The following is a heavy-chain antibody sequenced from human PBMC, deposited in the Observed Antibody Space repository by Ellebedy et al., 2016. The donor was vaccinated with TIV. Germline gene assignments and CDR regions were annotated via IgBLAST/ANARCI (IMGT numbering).Heavy chain of an antibody. Sequence: PGGSLRLSCAASGFSFSSYAMTWVRQAPGKGLEWVSTITGRGNTTYYADAVKGRFTIYRDNSNNTGYLPMNSLRVDDTAMYHCAKDLRDSSGYFSNLGTFEIWGQGTMVSVSS. D-gene: IGHD3-22*01. V-gene: IGHV3-23*01. CDR3: AKDLRDSSGYFSNLGTFEI. CDR1: GFSFSSYA. J-gene: IGHJ3*02. CDR2: ITGRGNTT.